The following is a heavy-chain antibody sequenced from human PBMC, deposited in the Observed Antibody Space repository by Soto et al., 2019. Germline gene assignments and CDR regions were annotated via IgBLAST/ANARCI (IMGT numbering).Heavy chain of an antibody. D-gene: IGHD2-21*02. J-gene: IGHJ3*02. CDR1: GYTFNSYG. V-gene: IGHV1-18*01. Sequence: QVQLVQSGGEVKKPGASVKVSCKASGYTFNSYGISLVRQAPGQGLEWMGWIRVKNGNTNYAQNFQCRFTMTTDTSTSTAYMELRSLRSDDTAVYYCARGPTVGDIWGQGTMVTVSS. CDR2: IRVKNGNT. CDR3: ARGPTVGDI.